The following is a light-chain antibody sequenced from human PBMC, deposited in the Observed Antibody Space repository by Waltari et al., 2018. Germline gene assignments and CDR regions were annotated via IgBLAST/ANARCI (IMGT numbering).Light chain of an antibody. Sequence: DIVMTQSPDSLAVSLGERATINCKSSQSILYSSNNKNYLAWYQQKPGQPPKLIIYWASTRESGVPDRFSGSGSGTDFTLTISSLQAEDVAVYYCQQYYTTYTFDQGTKLEI. J-gene: IGKJ2*01. CDR2: WAS. CDR3: QQYYTTYT. CDR1: QSILYSSNNKNY. V-gene: IGKV4-1*01.